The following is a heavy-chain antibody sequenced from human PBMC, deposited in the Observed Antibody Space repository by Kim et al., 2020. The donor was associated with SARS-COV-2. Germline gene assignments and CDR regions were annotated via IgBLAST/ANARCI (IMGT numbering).Heavy chain of an antibody. D-gene: IGHD6-13*01. CDR3: AARYSSSYFDL. Sequence: ASVKVYCKASGYIFTSIAIHWVRQAPGQGLEWMGWLNTNTGTPTYARGFTGRFVFSLDTSVSTAYLQISSLRADDTGVYFCAARYSSSYFDLWGRGTLVT. J-gene: IGHJ2*01. V-gene: IGHV7-4-1*02. CDR2: LNTNTGTP. CDR1: GYIFTSIA.